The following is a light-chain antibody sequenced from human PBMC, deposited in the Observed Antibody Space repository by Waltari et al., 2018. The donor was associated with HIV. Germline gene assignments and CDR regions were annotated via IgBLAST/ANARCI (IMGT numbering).Light chain of an antibody. V-gene: IGKV1-9*01. CDR1: QAINNY. Sequence: DIPLTQSPSFLSASVGDRVTITCRASQAINNYLAWYQQKPGKAPKLLIYATSTLQSGVPSRFSGSGSGTEFSLTVSSLQPEDFATYYCQQLNNYPHTFGQGTKLEIK. CDR3: QQLNNYPHT. J-gene: IGKJ2*01. CDR2: ATS.